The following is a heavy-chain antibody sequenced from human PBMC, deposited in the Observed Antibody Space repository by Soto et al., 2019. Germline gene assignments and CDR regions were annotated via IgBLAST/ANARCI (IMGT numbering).Heavy chain of an antibody. Sequence: GGSLRLSCAASGFTFSSYAMSWVRQAPGKGLEWVSAISGSGGSTYYADSVKGRFTISRDNSKNTLYLQMNSLRAEDTAVYYCAKLPRRGGNYLRYFDWPDFDYWGQGTLVTVSS. CDR1: GFTFSSYA. CDR3: AKLPRRGGNYLRYFDWPDFDY. CDR2: ISGSGGST. J-gene: IGHJ4*02. D-gene: IGHD3-9*01. V-gene: IGHV3-23*01.